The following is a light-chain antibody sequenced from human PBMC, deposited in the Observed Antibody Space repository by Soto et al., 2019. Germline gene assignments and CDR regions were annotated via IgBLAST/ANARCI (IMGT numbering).Light chain of an antibody. V-gene: IGLV2-14*01. CDR3: QSYDLSLHNYV. Sequence: QSALTQPASVSGSAGQSITISCSGTMRDVGAYNLVSWYQQHPGTAPKLIIYEVRNRPSGISSRFSGSRSGNTASLTISGLQPEDEGDYYCQSYDLSLHNYVFGTGTKLTVL. CDR1: MRDVGAYNL. J-gene: IGLJ1*01. CDR2: EVR.